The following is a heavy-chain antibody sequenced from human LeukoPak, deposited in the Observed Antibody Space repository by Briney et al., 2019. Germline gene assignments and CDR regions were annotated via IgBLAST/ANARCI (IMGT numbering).Heavy chain of an antibody. V-gene: IGHV4-38-2*02. CDR1: GYSISSGYY. CDR3: AREELILGAFDI. J-gene: IGHJ3*02. CDR2: IYHSGST. D-gene: IGHD3-16*01. Sequence: SETLSLTCTVSGYSISSGYYWGWIRRPPGKGLEWIGSIYHSGSTYYNPSLKSRVTISVDTSKNQFSLKLSSVTAADTAVYYCAREELILGAFDIWGQGTMVTVSS.